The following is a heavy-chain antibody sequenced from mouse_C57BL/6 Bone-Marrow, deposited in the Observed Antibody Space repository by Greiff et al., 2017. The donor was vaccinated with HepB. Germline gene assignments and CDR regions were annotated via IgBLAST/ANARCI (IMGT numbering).Heavy chain of an antibody. CDR3: ERKETYYSSNHQAWFAY. CDR2: INPYNGGT. D-gene: IGHD1-1*01. J-gene: IGHJ3*01. V-gene: IGHV1-19*01. CDR1: GYTFTDYY. Sequence: VQLQQSGPVLVKPGASVKMSCKASGYTFTDYYMNWVKQSPGKGLEWIGVINPYNGGTSYNQKFKGKATLTVDKSSSTAYMELNSLTSEDSAVYYCERKETYYSSNHQAWFAYWGQGTLVTVSA.